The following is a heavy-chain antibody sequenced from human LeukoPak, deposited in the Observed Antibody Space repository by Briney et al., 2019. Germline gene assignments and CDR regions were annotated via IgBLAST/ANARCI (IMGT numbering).Heavy chain of an antibody. CDR1: GGSISSGSYY. J-gene: IGHJ3*02. D-gene: IGHD5-18*01. CDR2: IYTSGST. CDR3: ARGNSYGLGDAFDI. Sequence: SETLSLTCTVSGGSISSGSYYWSWIRQPAGKGLEWIGRIYTSGSTNYNPSLKSRVTISVDTSKNQFSLKLSSVTAADTAVYYCARGNSYGLGDAFDIWGQGTMVTVSS. V-gene: IGHV4-61*02.